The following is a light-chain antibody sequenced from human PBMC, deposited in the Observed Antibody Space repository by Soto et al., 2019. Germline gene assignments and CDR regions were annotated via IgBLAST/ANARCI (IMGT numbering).Light chain of an antibody. J-gene: IGLJ2*01. CDR1: SSNIGRNY. V-gene: IGLV1-47*01. CDR3: APCDDSLSAVV. Sequence: QSVLTQPPSASGTPGQRVTISCSGSSSNIGRNYVFWYQQLPGTAPKLLIYRSNQRPSGVPDRFSGSNSGTSASLAISGLPSEDEADYYCAPCDDSLSAVVFRRGPKLTVL. CDR2: RSN.